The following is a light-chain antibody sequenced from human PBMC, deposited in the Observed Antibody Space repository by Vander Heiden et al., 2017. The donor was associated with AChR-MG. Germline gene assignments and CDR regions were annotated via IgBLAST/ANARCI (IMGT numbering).Light chain of an antibody. CDR3: SSYTSSSVS. CDR2: DVS. Sequence: QSALTQPASVSGSPGQSITISCTGTSSDIGVYNYVSWYQQHPGKAPKLMIYDVSHRPAGVSNRFSGSKSGNTASLTTSGLQAEDEADYYCSSYTSSSVSFGGGTKLTVL. V-gene: IGLV2-14*03. CDR1: SSDIGVYNY. J-gene: IGLJ2*01.